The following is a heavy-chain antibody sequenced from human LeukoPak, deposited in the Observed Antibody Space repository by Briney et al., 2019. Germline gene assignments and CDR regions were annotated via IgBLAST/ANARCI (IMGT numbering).Heavy chain of an antibody. Sequence: PGGFLRLSCAASGFTFSSYSMNWVRQAPGKGLEWVSSISSSSSYIYYADSVKGRFTISRDNAKNSLYLQMNSLRAEDTAVYYCARDSSSWGQHDYWGQGTLVTVSS. J-gene: IGHJ4*02. CDR2: ISSSSSYI. CDR3: ARDSSSWGQHDY. D-gene: IGHD6-13*01. V-gene: IGHV3-21*01. CDR1: GFTFSSYS.